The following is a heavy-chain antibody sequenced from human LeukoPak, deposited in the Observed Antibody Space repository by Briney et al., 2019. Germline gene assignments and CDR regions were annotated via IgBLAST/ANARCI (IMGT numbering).Heavy chain of an antibody. CDR2: IYYSGST. D-gene: IGHD3-10*01. V-gene: IGHV4-31*03. J-gene: IGHJ4*02. CDR3: ARVRGSGSCYGGFIDY. CDR1: GGSISSGGYY. Sequence: SQTLSLTCTDSGGSISSGGYYWSWIRQHPGKGLEWIGYIYYSGSTYYNPSLKSRVTISVDTSKNQFSLKLSSVTAADTAVYYCARVRGSGSCYGGFIDYWGQGTLVTVSS.